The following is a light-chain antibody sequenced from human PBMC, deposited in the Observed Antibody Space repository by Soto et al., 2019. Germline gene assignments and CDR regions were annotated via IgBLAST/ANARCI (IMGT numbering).Light chain of an antibody. CDR1: QSISSW. V-gene: IGKV1-5*03. CDR3: QQYNSYLWT. J-gene: IGKJ1*01. CDR2: KAS. Sequence: DIQMTQSPSTLSASVGDRVTITCRASQSISSWWAWYQQKPGKAPKLLIYKASSLESGVPSRFSGSGSGAELTLTISSLQPDDFATYYCQQYNSYLWTFGQGTKVEIK.